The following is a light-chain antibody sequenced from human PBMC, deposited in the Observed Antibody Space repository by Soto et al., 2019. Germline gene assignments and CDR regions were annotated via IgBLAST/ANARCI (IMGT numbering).Light chain of an antibody. J-gene: IGKJ4*01. Sequence: EFVLTQSPGTLSLSPGERATLSCRASQTVRNNYLAWYQQKPGQAPRLLIYDASSRATGIPDRFSGGGSGTEFTLTISSLQPEDSAVYYCQQYNNWPLTFGGGTKGDIK. V-gene: IGKV3D-20*02. CDR3: QQYNNWPLT. CDR2: DAS. CDR1: QTVRNNY.